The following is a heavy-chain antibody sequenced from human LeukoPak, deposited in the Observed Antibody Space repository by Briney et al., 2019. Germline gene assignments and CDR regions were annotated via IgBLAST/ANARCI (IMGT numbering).Heavy chain of an antibody. CDR3: ARAELLWFGEVKY. J-gene: IGHJ4*02. D-gene: IGHD3-10*01. Sequence: GGSLRLSCAASGFTFSSYAMSWVRQAPGKGLEWVSAISSSSYIYYADSVKGRFTISRDNAKNSLYLQMNSLRAEDTAVYYCARAELLWFGEVKYWGQGTLVTVSS. CDR1: GFTFSSYA. CDR2: ISSSSYI. V-gene: IGHV3-21*01.